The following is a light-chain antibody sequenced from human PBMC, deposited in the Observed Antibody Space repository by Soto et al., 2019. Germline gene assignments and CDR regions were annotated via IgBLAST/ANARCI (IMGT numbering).Light chain of an antibody. CDR1: QTISNNS. CDR3: QQYRSSPST. V-gene: IGKV3-20*01. CDR2: GAS. J-gene: IGKJ1*01. Sequence: EIVLTQSPGTLSLPTGERATLSCRASQTISNNSLAWYQQKPGQAPRLLIYGASSRATGIPDTFSGSGSGTDFTLTINRLEPEDFAGHYCQQYRSSPSTFGHGTKVEIK.